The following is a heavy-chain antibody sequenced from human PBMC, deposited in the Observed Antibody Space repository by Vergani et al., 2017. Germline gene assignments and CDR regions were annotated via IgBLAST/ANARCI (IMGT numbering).Heavy chain of an antibody. Sequence: QVQLQESGPGLVKPPETLPLTCTVSGGSISSYYWSWFRQPPGKGLEWIGYIYHSGSTNYNPSLKRRVTISVDTPKNEFSLKVNSVTAADTAVYYCARSSGYSSGWNFFDPWGQGILVIVSS. J-gene: IGHJ5*02. V-gene: IGHV4-59*12. D-gene: IGHD5-18*01. CDR1: GGSISSYY. CDR3: ARSSGYSSGWNFFDP. CDR2: IYHSGST.